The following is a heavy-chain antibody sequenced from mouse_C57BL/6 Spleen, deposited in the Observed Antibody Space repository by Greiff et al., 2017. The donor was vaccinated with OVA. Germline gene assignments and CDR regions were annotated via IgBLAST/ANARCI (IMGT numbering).Heavy chain of an antibody. CDR3: ARSGYDYDAKLGFDY. CDR1: GYTFTSYD. V-gene: IGHV1-85*01. CDR2: IYPRDGST. J-gene: IGHJ2*01. D-gene: IGHD2-4*01. Sequence: VQLQQSGPELVKPGASVKLSCKASGYTFTSYDINWVKQRPGQGLEWIGWIYPRDGSTKYNEKFKGKATLTVDTSSSTAYMELHSLTSEDSAVYFCARSGYDYDAKLGFDYWGQGTTLTVSS.